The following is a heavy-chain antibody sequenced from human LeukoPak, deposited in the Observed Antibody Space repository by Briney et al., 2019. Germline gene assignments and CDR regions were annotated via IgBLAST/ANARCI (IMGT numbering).Heavy chain of an antibody. CDR2: FIPNFGTA. D-gene: IGHD1-20*01. J-gene: IGHJ4*02. Sequence: SEKVSCKASGGTFNSHAISWVRQAPGQGLQWMGRFIPNFGTANYAQKFQGRVSITTDASTSTAYMQLSSLRFDDTAVYYCARDLGITGTYDNHCFDYWGQGTLVTVSS. V-gene: IGHV1-69*05. CDR3: ARDLGITGTYDNHCFDY. CDR1: GGTFNSHA.